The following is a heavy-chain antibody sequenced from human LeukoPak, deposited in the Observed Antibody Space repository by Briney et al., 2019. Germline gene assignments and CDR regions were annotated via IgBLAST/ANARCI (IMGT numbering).Heavy chain of an antibody. CDR1: GFTFSDYY. J-gene: IGHJ4*02. CDR3: ARVGYDYVWGSYRPYYFDY. Sequence: GGSLRLSCAASGFTFSDYYMRWIRQAPGKGLEWVSYISSSGSTIYYADSVKGRFTISRDNAKNSLYLQMNSLRAEDTAVYYCARVGYDYVWGSYRPYYFDYWGQGTLVTVSS. CDR2: ISSSGSTI. V-gene: IGHV3-11*04. D-gene: IGHD3-16*02.